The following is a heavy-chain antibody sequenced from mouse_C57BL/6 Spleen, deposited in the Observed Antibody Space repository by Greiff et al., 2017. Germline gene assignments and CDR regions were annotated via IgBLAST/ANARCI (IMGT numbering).Heavy chain of an antibody. CDR2: IDPSDSYT. D-gene: IGHD1-1*01. CDR1: GYTFTSYW. Sequence: VQLQQPGAELVMPGASVKLSCKASGYTFTSYWMHWVKQRPGQGLEWIGEIDPSDSYTNYNQKFKGKSTLTVDKSSSTAYMQLSSLTSEDSAVYYCARGRTTWGAMDYWGQGTSVTVAS. V-gene: IGHV1-69*01. J-gene: IGHJ4*01. CDR3: ARGRTTWGAMDY.